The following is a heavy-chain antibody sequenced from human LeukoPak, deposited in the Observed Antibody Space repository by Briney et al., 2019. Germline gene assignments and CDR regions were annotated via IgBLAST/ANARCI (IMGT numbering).Heavy chain of an antibody. CDR2: IYYSGST. CDR3: ARVLYSSGWFDP. Sequence: RPSETLSLTCTVSGGSISRYYWSWIRQPPGKGLEWIGYIYYSGSTNYNPSLKSRVTISIDTSKNQFYLKVNAVIAADTAVYYCARVLYSSGWFDPWGQGTLVTVSS. V-gene: IGHV4-59*01. D-gene: IGHD6-19*01. CDR1: GGSISRYY. J-gene: IGHJ5*02.